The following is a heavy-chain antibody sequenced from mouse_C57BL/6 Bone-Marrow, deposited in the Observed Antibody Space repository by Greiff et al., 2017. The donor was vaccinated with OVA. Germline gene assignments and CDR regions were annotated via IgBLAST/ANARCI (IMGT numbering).Heavy chain of an antibody. V-gene: IGHV1-69*01. J-gene: IGHJ1*03. D-gene: IGHD2-10*02. CDR1: GYTFTSYW. Sequence: QVQLQQPGAELVMPGASVKLSCKASGYTFTSYWMHWVKQRPGQGLEWIGEIDPSDSYTNYNQKFKGKSTLTVDKSSSTAYMQLSSLTSEDSAVYYCARSGYGNYYWYFDVWGTGTTVTVSS. CDR2: IDPSDSYT. CDR3: ARSGYGNYYWYFDV.